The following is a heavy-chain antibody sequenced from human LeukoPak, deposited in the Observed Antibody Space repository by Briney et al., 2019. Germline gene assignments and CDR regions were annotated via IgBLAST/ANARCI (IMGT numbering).Heavy chain of an antibody. CDR1: GGSMSTYY. Sequence: PSETLSLTCTISGGSMSTYYWSWVRQPPGKEPEWIGYIYHTGSTNYNPSLKSRVTMSIDTSKNQFSLKLNSVTAADTAVYYCARGGAIFGVAYLFDSWGQGTLVNVSS. CDR3: ARGGAIFGVAYLFDS. CDR2: IYHTGST. V-gene: IGHV4-59*01. J-gene: IGHJ4*02. D-gene: IGHD3-3*01.